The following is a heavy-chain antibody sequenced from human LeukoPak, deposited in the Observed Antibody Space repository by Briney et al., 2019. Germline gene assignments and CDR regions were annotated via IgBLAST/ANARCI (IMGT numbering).Heavy chain of an antibody. V-gene: IGHV1-8*03. CDR2: MNPNSGNT. CDR1: GYTFTSYD. CDR3: ARARTPNYNDSSGYDAFDI. Sequence: ASVKVSCKASGYTFTSYDINWVRQATGQGLEGMGWMNPNSGNTGYAQKFQGRVTITRNTSIELSSLRSEDTAVYYCARARTPNYNDSSGYDAFDIWGQGTMVTVSS. D-gene: IGHD3-22*01. J-gene: IGHJ3*02.